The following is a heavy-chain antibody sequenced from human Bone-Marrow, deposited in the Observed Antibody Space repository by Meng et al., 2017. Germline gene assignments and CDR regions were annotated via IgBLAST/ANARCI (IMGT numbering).Heavy chain of an antibody. J-gene: IGHJ4*02. D-gene: IGHD2-15*01. Sequence: SETLSLTCTVSGGSISSYYWSWIRQPPGKGLEWIGYIYYSGSTNYNPSLKSRVTISVDTSKNQFSPKLSSVTAADTAVYYCASGSEGYCSGGSCFRVYWGQGTLVTVSS. V-gene: IGHV4-59*01. CDR3: ASGSEGYCSGGSCFRVY. CDR2: IYYSGST. CDR1: GGSISSYY.